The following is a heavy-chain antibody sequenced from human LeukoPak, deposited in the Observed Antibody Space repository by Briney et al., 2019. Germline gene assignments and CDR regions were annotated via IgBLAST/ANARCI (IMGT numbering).Heavy chain of an antibody. V-gene: IGHV3-7*01. D-gene: IGHD2-2*02. J-gene: IGHJ5*02. CDR1: GFTFSSYW. Sequence: GGSLRLSCAASGFTFSSYWMSWVRQAPGRGLEWVANIKQDGSEKYYVDSVKGRFTISRDNAKNSLYLQMNSLRAEDTAVYYCARVLGCSSTSCYTAWFDPWGQGTLVTVSS. CDR2: IKQDGSEK. CDR3: ARVLGCSSTSCYTAWFDP.